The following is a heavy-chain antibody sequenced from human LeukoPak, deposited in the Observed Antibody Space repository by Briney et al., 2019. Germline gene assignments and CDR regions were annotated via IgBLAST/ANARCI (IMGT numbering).Heavy chain of an antibody. J-gene: IGHJ4*02. Sequence: PGGSLRLFCAASGFTFSSYSMNWVRQAPGKGLEWVSSISSSSSYIYYADSVKGRFTISRDNAKNSLYLQMNSLRAEDTAVYYCARDSPGYCSGGSCYGLDYWGQGTLVTVSS. CDR3: ARDSPGYCSGGSCYGLDY. V-gene: IGHV3-21*01. D-gene: IGHD2-15*01. CDR2: ISSSSSYI. CDR1: GFTFSSYS.